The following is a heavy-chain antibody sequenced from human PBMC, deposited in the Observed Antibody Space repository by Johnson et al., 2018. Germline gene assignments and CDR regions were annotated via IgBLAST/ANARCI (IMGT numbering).Heavy chain of an antibody. Sequence: VQLVESGGGLVKPGGSXRLSCAASGFSFSTYSMNWVRQAPGKGLEGVPPISSSSSYISYADSVKGRFTISRDNAKNSLYLQMNSRRAEDTAVYYCARYPCHGMDVWGQGTTVTVSS. V-gene: IGHV3-21*01. D-gene: IGHD2-2*01. CDR2: ISSSSSYI. CDR1: GFSFSTYS. CDR3: ARYPCHGMDV. J-gene: IGHJ6*02.